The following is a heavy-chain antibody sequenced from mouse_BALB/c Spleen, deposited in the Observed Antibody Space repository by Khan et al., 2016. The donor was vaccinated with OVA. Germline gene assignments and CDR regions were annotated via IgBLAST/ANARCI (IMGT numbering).Heavy chain of an antibody. Sequence: QVQLQQSGAELAKPGASVKMSCKASGYTFTSYWMHWVKQRPGQGLEWIGYINPSTGYTEYNQRFKDKATLTADKSSSTAYMQLSSLTSEESAVYYCANHGSSSAWLTYWGQGTLVTVFA. D-gene: IGHD1-1*01. CDR3: ANHGSSSAWLTY. CDR2: INPSTGYT. J-gene: IGHJ3*01. CDR1: GYTFTSYW. V-gene: IGHV1-7*01.